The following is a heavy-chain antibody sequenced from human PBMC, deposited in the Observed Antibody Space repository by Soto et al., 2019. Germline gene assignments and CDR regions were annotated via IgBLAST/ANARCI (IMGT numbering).Heavy chain of an antibody. D-gene: IGHD6-6*01. Sequence: GESLKISCVASGFTFSSYAMSWVRQAPGKGLEWVSAISGSGGSTYYADSVKGRITISRDNSKNTLYLQMNSLRAEDTAVYYCAKDSGSTLESSSYCYFDLWGRGTMVTVSS. CDR2: ISGSGGST. CDR3: AKDSGSTLESSSYCYFDL. V-gene: IGHV3-23*01. CDR1: GFTFSSYA. J-gene: IGHJ2*01.